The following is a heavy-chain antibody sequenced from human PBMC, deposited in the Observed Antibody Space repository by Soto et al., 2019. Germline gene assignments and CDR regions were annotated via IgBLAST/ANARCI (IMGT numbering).Heavy chain of an antibody. CDR3: AREPATAKPEGVDF. J-gene: IGHJ4*02. D-gene: IGHD1-1*01. V-gene: IGHV1-69*06. Sequence: QVQLVQSGAEVKKPGSSVKVSCKASGGNFASYAIFWVRQAPGQGLEWMGGIIPIFGTPTYAQKFQGRVTIKADKPTNTAYMELSRLRSGDTAVYYCAREPATAKPEGVDFWGQGTLVTVSS. CDR1: GGNFASYA. CDR2: IIPIFGTP.